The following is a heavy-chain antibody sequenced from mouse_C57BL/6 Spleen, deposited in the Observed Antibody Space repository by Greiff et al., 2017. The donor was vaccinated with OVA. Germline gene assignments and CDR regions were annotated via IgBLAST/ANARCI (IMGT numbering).Heavy chain of an antibody. Sequence: QVQLQQPGAELVRPGSSVKLSCKASGYTFTSYWMHWVKQRPIQGLEWIGNIDPSDSETHYNQKFKDKATLTVDKSSSTAYMQLSSLTSEDSAVYYCARRGNDGYWGYFDVWGTGTTVTVSS. J-gene: IGHJ1*03. CDR3: ARRGNDGYWGYFDV. CDR1: GYTFTSYW. CDR2: IDPSDSET. D-gene: IGHD2-3*01. V-gene: IGHV1-52*01.